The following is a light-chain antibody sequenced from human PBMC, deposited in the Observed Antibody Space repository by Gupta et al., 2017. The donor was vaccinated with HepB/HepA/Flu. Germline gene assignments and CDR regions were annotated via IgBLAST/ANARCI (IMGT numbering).Light chain of an antibody. CDR2: WAS. J-gene: IGKJ1*01. CDR1: QSVLYSSNNKNY. V-gene: IGKV4-1*01. Sequence: DIVMTQSPDSLAVSLGERATINCKSSQSVLYSSNNKNYLAWYQQKPGQPPKLLIYWASTRESGVPVRFSGSGSGTDFTLTISSLQAEDVAVYYCQQDDSIPLTFGQGTKVEIK. CDR3: QQDDSIPLT.